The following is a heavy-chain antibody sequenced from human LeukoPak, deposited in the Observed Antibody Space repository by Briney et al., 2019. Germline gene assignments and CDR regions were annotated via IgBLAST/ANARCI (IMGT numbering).Heavy chain of an antibody. D-gene: IGHD1-1*01. CDR1: GFTFSSYS. CDR2: ISSSSSYI. Sequence: GGSLRLSCAASGFTFSSYSMNWVRQAPGKGLEWVSSISSSSSYIYYADSVKGRFTISRDNAKNSLYLQMNSLRAEDTAVYYCARLQLERHGGDYWGQGTLVTVSS. V-gene: IGHV3-21*01. CDR3: ARLQLERHGGDY. J-gene: IGHJ4*02.